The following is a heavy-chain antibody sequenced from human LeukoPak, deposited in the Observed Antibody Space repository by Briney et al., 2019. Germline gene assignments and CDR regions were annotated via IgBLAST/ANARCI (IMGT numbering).Heavy chain of an antibody. Sequence: SQTLSLTCAVSGGSISSGGYSWSWIRQPPGKGLEWIGYSYHSGSTYYNPSLKSRVTISVDRSKNQFSLKLSSVTAADTAVYYCARVVYDYVRGSYRPRYFDLWGRGTLVTVSS. J-gene: IGHJ2*01. CDR3: ARVVYDYVRGSYRPRYFDL. V-gene: IGHV4-30-2*01. CDR2: SYHSGST. D-gene: IGHD3-16*02. CDR1: GGSISSGGYS.